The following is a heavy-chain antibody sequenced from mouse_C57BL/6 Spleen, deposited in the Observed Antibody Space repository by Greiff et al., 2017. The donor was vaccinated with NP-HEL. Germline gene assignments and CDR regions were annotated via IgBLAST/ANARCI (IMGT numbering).Heavy chain of an antibody. V-gene: IGHV1-74*01. J-gene: IGHJ3*01. Sequence: QVQLQQSGAELVKPGASVKVSCKASGYTFTSYWMHWVKQRPGQGLEWIGRIHPYDSDTNYNQKFKGKATLTVDKSSSTAYMQLISLTSEDSAVDYCAIPYGSSADYFAYGGQGTLVTVSA. CDR1: GYTFTSYW. D-gene: IGHD1-1*01. CDR3: AIPYGSSADYFAY. CDR2: IHPYDSDT.